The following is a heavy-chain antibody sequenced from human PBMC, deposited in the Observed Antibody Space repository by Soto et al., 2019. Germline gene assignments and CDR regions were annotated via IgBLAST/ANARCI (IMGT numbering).Heavy chain of an antibody. D-gene: IGHD2-15*01. CDR2: INHSGST. V-gene: IGHV4-34*01. J-gene: IGHJ6*02. CDR3: ARGGGANYYYGMDV. CDR1: GGYCSGYD. Sequence: SDTLSVTCAVDGGYCSGYDWSWIRQPPGKGLEWIGEINHSGSTNYNPSLKSRVTISVDTSKNQFSLKLSSVTAADTAVYYCARGGGANYYYGMDVWGQGTTVTVSS.